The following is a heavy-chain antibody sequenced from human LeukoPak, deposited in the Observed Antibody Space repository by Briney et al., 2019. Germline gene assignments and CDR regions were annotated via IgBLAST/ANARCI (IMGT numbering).Heavy chain of an antibody. CDR3: ASPSGSSGWYRYYFDY. V-gene: IGHV3-30*04. Sequence: PGRSLRLSCAASGFTFSSYAMHWVRQAPGEGLEWVAVISYDGSNKYYADSVKGRFTISRDNSKNTLYLQMNSLRAEDTAVYYCASPSGSSGWYRYYFDYWGQGTLVTVSS. CDR2: ISYDGSNK. J-gene: IGHJ4*02. CDR1: GFTFSSYA. D-gene: IGHD6-19*01.